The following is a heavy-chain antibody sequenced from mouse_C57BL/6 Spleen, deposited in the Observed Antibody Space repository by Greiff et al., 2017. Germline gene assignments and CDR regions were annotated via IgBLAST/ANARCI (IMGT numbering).Heavy chain of an antibody. V-gene: IGHV5-16*01. Sequence: EVKLVESEGGLVQPGSSMKLSCTASGFTFSDYYMAWVRQVPERGLDWVANINSDGCSTYYRDTLKSRFIISKDNAKNILYLQISRLNSEDTDTYYGARGGNYYRLDYWGQGTTLTVSS. CDR2: INSDGCST. CDR3: ARGGNYYRLDY. CDR1: GFTFSDYY. D-gene: IGHD1-1*01. J-gene: IGHJ2*01.